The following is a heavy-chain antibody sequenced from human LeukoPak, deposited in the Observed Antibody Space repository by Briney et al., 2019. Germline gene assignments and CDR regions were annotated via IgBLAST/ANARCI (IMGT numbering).Heavy chain of an antibody. CDR3: ARRSYRGVIGVYHYYYMDV. Sequence: GGSLRLSCAGSGFTLRSYAMGWVRQAPGKGLEWVANIKEDGSEKYYVDSVKGRFTMSRDNAKNSVYLQMNRLRVEDTAVYYCARRSYRGVIGVYHYYYMDVWGKGTPVTVSS. CDR2: IKEDGSEK. D-gene: IGHD3-16*02. V-gene: IGHV3-7*01. CDR1: GFTLRSYA. J-gene: IGHJ6*03.